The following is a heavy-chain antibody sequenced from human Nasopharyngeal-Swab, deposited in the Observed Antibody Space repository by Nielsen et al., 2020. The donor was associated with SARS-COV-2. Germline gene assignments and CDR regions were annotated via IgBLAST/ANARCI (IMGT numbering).Heavy chain of an antibody. V-gene: IGHV1-2*06. Sequence: ASVKVSCKASGYTFTGYYMHWVRQAPGQGLEWMGRINPNSGGTNYAQKFQGRVTMTRDTSISTAYMELSRLRSDDTAVYYCASCSSCDGSSYYYYMDVWGKGTTVTVSS. CDR1: GYTFTGYY. CDR3: ASCSSCDGSSYYYYMDV. D-gene: IGHD6-6*01. CDR2: INPNSGGT. J-gene: IGHJ6*03.